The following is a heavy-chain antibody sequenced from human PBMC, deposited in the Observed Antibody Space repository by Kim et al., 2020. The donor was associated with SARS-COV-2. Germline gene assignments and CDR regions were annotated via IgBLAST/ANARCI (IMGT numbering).Heavy chain of an antibody. D-gene: IGHD7-27*01. J-gene: IGHJ4*02. CDR3: AKDTNWDFDY. V-gene: IGHV3-23*01. CDR2: RT. Sequence: RTTNADSVKGRFTSSRDNSKNTLYLQMNSLRAEDTAVYYCAKDTNWDFDYWGQGTLVTVSS.